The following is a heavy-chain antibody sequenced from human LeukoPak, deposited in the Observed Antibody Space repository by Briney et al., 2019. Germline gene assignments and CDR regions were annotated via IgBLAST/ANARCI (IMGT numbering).Heavy chain of an antibody. CDR3: ARDRQWELLTFDY. D-gene: IGHD1-26*01. J-gene: IGHJ4*02. CDR2: IGSSSSYI. V-gene: IGHV3-21*01. CDR1: GFTFSKYA. Sequence: GGSLRLSCAASGFTFSKYAMTWVRQAPGKGLEWVSSIGSSSSYIYYADSVKGRFTISRDNAKNSLYLQMNSLRAEDTAVYYCARDRQWELLTFDYWGQGTLVTVSS.